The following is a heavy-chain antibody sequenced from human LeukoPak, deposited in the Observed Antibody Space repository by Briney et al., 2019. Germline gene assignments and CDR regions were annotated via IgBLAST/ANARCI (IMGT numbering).Heavy chain of an antibody. J-gene: IGHJ6*02. D-gene: IGHD2-15*01. CDR1: GFTSSSYA. Sequence: GGSLRLSCAASGFTSSSYAMSWVRQAPGKGLEWVSAISGSGGSTYYADSVKGRFTISRDNSKNTLYLQMNSLRAEDTAVYYCAKDGPPYCSGGSCYDDYYYGMDVWGQGTTVTVSS. CDR2: ISGSGGST. V-gene: IGHV3-23*01. CDR3: AKDGPPYCSGGSCYDDYYYGMDV.